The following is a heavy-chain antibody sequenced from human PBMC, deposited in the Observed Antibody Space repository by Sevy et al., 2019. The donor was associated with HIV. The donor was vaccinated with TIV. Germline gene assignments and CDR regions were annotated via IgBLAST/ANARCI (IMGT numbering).Heavy chain of an antibody. CDR1: GGSFSGYY. CDR3: ARGRGWFDP. Sequence: SETLSLTCAVYGGSFSGYYWSWIRQPPGKGLEWIGEINHSGSTNYNPSLKSRVTISVDTSKNQFSLKLGSVTATDTAVYYCARGRGWFDPWGQGTLVTVSS. CDR2: INHSGST. V-gene: IGHV4-34*01. J-gene: IGHJ5*02.